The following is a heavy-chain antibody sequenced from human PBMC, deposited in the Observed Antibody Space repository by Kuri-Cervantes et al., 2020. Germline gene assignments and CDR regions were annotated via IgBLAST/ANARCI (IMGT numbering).Heavy chain of an antibody. CDR1: GFAFGSYM. V-gene: IGHV3-7*01. CDR2: INQDGSEI. CDR3: TFSSGWYLSDAFDI. J-gene: IGHJ3*02. D-gene: IGHD6-19*01. Sequence: GESLKISCAASGFAFGSYMMTWVRQAPGKGLEWVANINQDGSEIHYVDSVKGRFTISRDNAKSSLYLEMNSLRAEDTAVYYCTFSSGWYLSDAFDIWGQGTMVTVSS.